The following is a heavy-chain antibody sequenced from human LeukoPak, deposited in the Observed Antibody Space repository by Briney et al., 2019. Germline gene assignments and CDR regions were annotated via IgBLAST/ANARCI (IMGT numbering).Heavy chain of an antibody. CDR2: INHSGGA. CDR3: ARYRYDSSGYYYGD. D-gene: IGHD3-22*01. CDR1: GGSFSGYY. Sequence: SETLSLTCAVYGGSFSGYYWSWIRQPPGKGLEWIGEINHSGGANYDPSLKSRVTISVDTSKNQFSLKLSSVTAADTAVYYCARYRYDSSGYYYGDWGQGTLVTVSS. J-gene: IGHJ4*02. V-gene: IGHV4-34*01.